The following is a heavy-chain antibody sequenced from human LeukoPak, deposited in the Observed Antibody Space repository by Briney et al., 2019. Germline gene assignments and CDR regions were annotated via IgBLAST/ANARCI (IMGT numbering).Heavy chain of an antibody. J-gene: IGHJ3*02. Sequence: SETLSLTCTVSGGSISSSSYYWGWIRQPPGKGLEWIGSIYYSGSTYYNPSLKSRVTISVDTSKNQFSLKLSSVTAADTAVYYCARQINGYAFDIWGQGTMLTVSS. V-gene: IGHV4-39*01. D-gene: IGHD2-8*01. CDR1: GGSISSSSYY. CDR3: ARQINGYAFDI. CDR2: IYYSGST.